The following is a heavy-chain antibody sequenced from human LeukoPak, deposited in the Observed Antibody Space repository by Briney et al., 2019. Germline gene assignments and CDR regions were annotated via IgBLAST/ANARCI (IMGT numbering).Heavy chain of an antibody. CDR1: GFTFSSSW. CDR3: VRDLSFGPDS. J-gene: IGHJ4*02. CDR2: ISPDGSYT. V-gene: IGHV3-74*01. D-gene: IGHD3-10*01. Sequence: PGGSLRLSCAASGFTFSSSWMHWVRQVPGKGLVWVSHISPDGSYTDYADSVKGRFIISRDNAKNTMSLQMNSLRAEDTAVYYCVRDLSFGPDSWGQGTLVSVSS.